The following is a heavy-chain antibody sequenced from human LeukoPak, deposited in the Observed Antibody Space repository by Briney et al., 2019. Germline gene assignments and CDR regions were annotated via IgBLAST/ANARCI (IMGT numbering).Heavy chain of an antibody. CDR1: GGSISSYY. D-gene: IGHD6-13*01. Sequence: PSETLSLTCTVSGGSISSYYWSWIRQPPGKGLEWIGYIYYSGSTNYNPSLKSRVTISVDTSKNQFSLKLSSVTAADTAVYYCARLYSSSWYVVDYWGQGTLVTVSS. CDR2: IYYSGST. J-gene: IGHJ4*02. CDR3: ARLYSSSWYVVDY. V-gene: IGHV4-59*08.